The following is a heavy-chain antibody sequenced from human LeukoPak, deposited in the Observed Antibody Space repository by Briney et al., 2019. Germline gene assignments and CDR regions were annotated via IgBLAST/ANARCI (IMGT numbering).Heavy chain of an antibody. D-gene: IGHD6-19*01. J-gene: IGHJ4*02. Sequence: GGSLRLSCTASGFTFGDYAMSWVRQAPGKVLEWVGFIRSKAYGGTTEYAASVKGRFTISRDDSKSIAYLQMNSLKTEDTAVYYCTTQPWQVDYWGQGTLVTVSS. CDR3: TTQPWQVDY. V-gene: IGHV3-49*04. CDR2: IRSKAYGGTT. CDR1: GFTFGDYA.